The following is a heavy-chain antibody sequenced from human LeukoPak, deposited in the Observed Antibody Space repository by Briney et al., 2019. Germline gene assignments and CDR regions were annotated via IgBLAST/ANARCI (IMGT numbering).Heavy chain of an antibody. CDR2: IYSGGST. CDR1: EFSVGSNY. CDR3: ARGTLDITKLRGVISPFDY. V-gene: IGHV3-66*01. D-gene: IGHD3-10*01. J-gene: IGHJ4*02. Sequence: GGSLRLSCAASEFSVGSNYMTWVRQAPGKGLEWVSLIYSGGSTYYADSVKGRFTISRDNSKNTLYLQMNSLRAEDTAVYYCARGTLDITKLRGVISPFDYWGQGTLVTVSS.